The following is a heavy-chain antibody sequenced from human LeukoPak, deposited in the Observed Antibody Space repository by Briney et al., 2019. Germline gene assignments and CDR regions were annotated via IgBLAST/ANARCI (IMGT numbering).Heavy chain of an antibody. CDR1: GYSISNGYY. J-gene: IGHJ6*03. V-gene: IGHV4-38-2*01. Sequence: SETLSLTCAGSGYSISNGYYWVWIRQPPGRGLEWIGSLYHSDSAYYNTSLRSRVSMSVDTSKNQFSLTLSFVTAADTAVYYCARQHDSYYYYYMDVWGSGTTVTVSS. CDR3: ARQHDSYYYYYMDV. CDR2: LYHSDSA. D-gene: IGHD1-1*01.